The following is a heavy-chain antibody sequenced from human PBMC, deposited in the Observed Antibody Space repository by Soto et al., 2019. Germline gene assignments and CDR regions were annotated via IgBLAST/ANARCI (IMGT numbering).Heavy chain of an antibody. Sequence: EVQLLESGGGLVQPGGSLRLSCAASGFTFSAYAMGWVRQAPGKGLEWVSTIHGGVGAKHYADSVKGQFTISRDDSKKTLYAQMNRLRAEDTAVYYCSKIEGHPLEYWYLDFWGRGTLVTVSS. CDR2: IHGGVGAK. J-gene: IGHJ2*01. CDR3: SKIEGHPLEYWYLDF. CDR1: GFTFSAYA. V-gene: IGHV3-23*01. D-gene: IGHD1-1*01.